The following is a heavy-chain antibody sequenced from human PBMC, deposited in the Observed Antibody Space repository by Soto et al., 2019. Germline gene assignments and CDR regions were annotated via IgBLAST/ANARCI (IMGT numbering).Heavy chain of an antibody. J-gene: IGHJ6*02. CDR1: GFTFSSYA. V-gene: IGHV3-23*01. CDR2: ISGSGGST. D-gene: IGHD3-3*01. CDR3: AKEGGYYDFSSGYSEGGMDV. Sequence: GGSLRLSCAASGFTFSSYAMSWVRQAPGKGLEWVSAISGSGGSTYYADSVKGRFTISRDNSKNTLYLQMNSLRAEDTAVYYCAKEGGYYDFSSGYSEGGMDVWGQGTTVTVSS.